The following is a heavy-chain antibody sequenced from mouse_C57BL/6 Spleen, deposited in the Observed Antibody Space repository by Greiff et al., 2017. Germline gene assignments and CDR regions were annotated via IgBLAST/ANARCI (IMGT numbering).Heavy chain of an antibody. J-gene: IGHJ4*01. D-gene: IGHD2-5*01. CDR3: ARGVYYSNYGAMDY. V-gene: IGHV1-19*01. Sequence: EVQLQQSGPVLVKPGASVKMSCKASGYTFTDYYMNWVKQSHGKSLEWIGVINPYNGGTSYNQKFKGKATLTVDKSSSTAYMELNSLTSEDSAVYYCARGVYYSNYGAMDYWGQGTSVTVSS. CDR1: GYTFTDYY. CDR2: INPYNGGT.